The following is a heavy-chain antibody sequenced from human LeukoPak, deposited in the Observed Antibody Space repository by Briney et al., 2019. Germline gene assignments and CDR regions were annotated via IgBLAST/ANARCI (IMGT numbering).Heavy chain of an antibody. V-gene: IGHV1-2*02. CDR1: GYTFTDYY. CDR3: ARGYYDILTGSNPYYFDY. D-gene: IGHD3-9*01. CDR2: INPNSGGT. Sequence: ASVTVSFKASGYTFTDYYMHWVRQAPGQGLEGMGCINPNSGGTNYAQKFQGRVTMTRDTSISTAYMELSRLRSDDTAVYYCARGYYDILTGSNPYYFDYWGQGTLVTVSS. J-gene: IGHJ4*02.